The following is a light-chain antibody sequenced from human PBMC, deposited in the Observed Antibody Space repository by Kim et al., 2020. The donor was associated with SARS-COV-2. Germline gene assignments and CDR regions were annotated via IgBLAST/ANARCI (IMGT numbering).Light chain of an antibody. CDR1: SLRSYY. V-gene: IGLV3-19*01. Sequence: ALGQTVRIKCQGDSLRSYYASWYQQKPGQAPVLVIYGKNNRPSGIPDRFSGSSSGNTASLTITGAQAEDGADYYCNSRDSSGNHLVFGGGTKLTVL. CDR3: NSRDSSGNHLV. CDR2: GKN. J-gene: IGLJ2*01.